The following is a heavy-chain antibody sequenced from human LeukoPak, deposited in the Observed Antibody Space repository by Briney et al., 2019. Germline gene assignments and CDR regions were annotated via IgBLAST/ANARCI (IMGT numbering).Heavy chain of an antibody. CDR1: GGSISSSSYY. V-gene: IGHV4-39*01. CDR2: IYYSGST. J-gene: IGHJ6*03. CDR3: ASIPRGSSWYYYYYMDV. Sequence: SETLSRTCTVSGGSISSSSYYWGWIRQPPGKGLEWIVSIYYSGSTYYNPSLKSRVTISVDTSKNQFSLKLSSVTAADTAVYYCASIPRGSSWYYYYYMDVWGKGTTVTVSS. D-gene: IGHD6-13*01.